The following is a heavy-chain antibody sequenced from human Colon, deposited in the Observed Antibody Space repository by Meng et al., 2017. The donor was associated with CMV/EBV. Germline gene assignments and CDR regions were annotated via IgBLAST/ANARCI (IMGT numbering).Heavy chain of an antibody. J-gene: IGHJ4*02. CDR1: GFTFDDYA. Sequence: SLKISCAASGFTFDDYAMHWVRQVPGKGLEWVSGINWNSYTIGYADSVKGRFTISRDNAKKSLYLQMNSLRAEDTAVYYCAKIYWNYRGLIDYWGQGTLVTVSS. V-gene: IGHV3-9*01. CDR2: INWNSYTI. CDR3: AKIYWNYRGLIDY. D-gene: IGHD1-7*01.